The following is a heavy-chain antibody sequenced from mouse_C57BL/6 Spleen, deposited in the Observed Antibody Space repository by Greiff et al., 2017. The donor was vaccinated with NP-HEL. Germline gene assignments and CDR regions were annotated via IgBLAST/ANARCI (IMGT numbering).Heavy chain of an antibody. CDR3: ARSAFITTVEAMDY. J-gene: IGHJ4*01. CDR1: GYTFTSYW. CDR2: IDPSDSYT. V-gene: IGHV1-69*01. Sequence: QVQLQQSGAELVMPGASVKLSCKASGYTFTSYWMHWVKQRPGQGLEWIGEIDPSDSYTNYNQKFKGKSTLTVDKSSSTAYMQLSSLTSEDSAVYYCARSAFITTVEAMDYWGQGTSVTVSS. D-gene: IGHD1-1*01.